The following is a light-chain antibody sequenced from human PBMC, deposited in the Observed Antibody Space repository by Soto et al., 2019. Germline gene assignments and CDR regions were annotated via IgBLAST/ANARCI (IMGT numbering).Light chain of an antibody. J-gene: IGLJ1*01. CDR1: RSDVGGYKY. Sequence: QSVLTQPASVSGSPGQSITISCTGTRSDVGGYKYVSWYQQHPGKAPKLMIYEVTNRPSGVSNRFSGSKSGNTASLTISGLQAEDEADYYCSSFRSGSTYVFGTGTKLTVL. CDR2: EVT. V-gene: IGLV2-14*03. CDR3: SSFRSGSTYV.